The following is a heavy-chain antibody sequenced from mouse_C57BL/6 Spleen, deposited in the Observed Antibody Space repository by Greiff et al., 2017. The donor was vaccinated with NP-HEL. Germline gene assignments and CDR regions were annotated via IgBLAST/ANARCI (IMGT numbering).Heavy chain of an antibody. Sequence: EVQGVESGGGLVQPGGSMKLSCVASGFTFSNYWMNWVRQSPEKGLEWVAQIRLKSDNYATHYAESVKGRFTISRDDSKSSVYLQMNNLRAEDTGIYYCTSHITTVVATRFAYWGQGTLVTVSA. D-gene: IGHD1-1*01. V-gene: IGHV6-3*01. CDR3: TSHITTVVATRFAY. J-gene: IGHJ3*01. CDR1: GFTFSNYW. CDR2: IRLKSDNYAT.